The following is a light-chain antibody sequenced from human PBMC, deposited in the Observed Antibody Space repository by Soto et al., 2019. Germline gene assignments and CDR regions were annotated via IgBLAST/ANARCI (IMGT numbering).Light chain of an antibody. Sequence: QSALTQPPSVSGAPGQRVSISCTGSSSNSGAGYDVHWYQQLPGTAPKLLIYGNSNRPSGVPDRFSGSKSGTSASLAITGLQAEDEADYYCQSYDSSLSGLYVFGTGTKLTVL. CDR2: GNS. V-gene: IGLV1-40*01. J-gene: IGLJ1*01. CDR3: QSYDSSLSGLYV. CDR1: SSNSGAGYD.